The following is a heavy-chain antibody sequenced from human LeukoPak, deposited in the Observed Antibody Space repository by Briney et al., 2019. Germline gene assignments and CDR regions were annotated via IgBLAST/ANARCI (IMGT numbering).Heavy chain of an antibody. V-gene: IGHV4-59*01. CDR3: ARSDYGDYLAY. J-gene: IGHJ4*02. D-gene: IGHD4-17*01. CDR2: MYNSGRT. Sequence: SETLSLTCTVSGGSISNYYWSWIRQPPGKGLEWIGYMYNSGRTNHNPSLKSRVTISVGTSKNQFSLKLSSVTAADTAVYYCARSDYGDYLAYWGQGTLVTVSS. CDR1: GGSISNYY.